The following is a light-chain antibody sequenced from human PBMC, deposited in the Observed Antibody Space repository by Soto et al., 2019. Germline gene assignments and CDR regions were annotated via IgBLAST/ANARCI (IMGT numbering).Light chain of an antibody. Sequence: EIVLTHSPGPLSLSPEERATLSCRASQSVSSSYLAWHQQKPGQAPRLLIYGASSRATGIPDRFSGSGSGTDFTLTISRLEPEDFAVYYCQQYGSSPPITFGQGTRLEIK. J-gene: IGKJ5*01. CDR1: QSVSSSY. CDR2: GAS. V-gene: IGKV3-20*01. CDR3: QQYGSSPPIT.